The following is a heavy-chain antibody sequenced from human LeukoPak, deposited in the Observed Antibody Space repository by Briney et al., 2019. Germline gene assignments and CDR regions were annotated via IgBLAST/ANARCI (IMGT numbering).Heavy chain of an antibody. J-gene: IGHJ1*01. CDR2: FDPEDGEA. CDR3: ARVPMVRGVIIKPEYFQH. V-gene: IGHV1-24*01. D-gene: IGHD3-10*01. Sequence: ASVKVSCKVSEYTLTELSMHWVRQAPGKGLEWMGGFDPEDGEAIYAQKFQGRVTMTEDTSTDTAYMELSSLRSEDTAVYYCARVPMVRGVIIKPEYFQHWGQGTLVTVSS. CDR1: EYTLTELS.